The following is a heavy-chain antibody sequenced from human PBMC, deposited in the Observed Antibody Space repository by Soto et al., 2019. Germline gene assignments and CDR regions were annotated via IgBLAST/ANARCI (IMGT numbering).Heavy chain of an antibody. J-gene: IGHJ2*01. CDR1: GGSISSYY. V-gene: IGHV4-59*08. Sequence: SETLSLTCTVSGGSISSYYWSWIRQPPGKGLEWIGYIYYSGSTNYNPSLKSRVTISVDTSKNQFSLKLSSVTAADTAVYYCARLDSSSWYGWYFDLWGRGTLVTISS. CDR3: ARLDSSSWYGWYFDL. D-gene: IGHD6-13*01. CDR2: IYYSGST.